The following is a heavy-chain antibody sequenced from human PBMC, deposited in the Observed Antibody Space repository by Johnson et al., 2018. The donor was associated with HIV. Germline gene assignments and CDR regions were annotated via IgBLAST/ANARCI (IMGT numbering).Heavy chain of an antibody. J-gene: IGHJ3*02. CDR1: GFTFSSYA. CDR2: ISYDGSNK. D-gene: IGHD4-17*01. Sequence: QVQLVESGGGVVQPGRSLRLSCAASGFTFSSYAMHWVRQAPGKGLEWVAVISYDGSNKYNADSVKGRFTISRDNSKNTLYLQMNSLRAEDTAVYYCARVTVKDLMGAFDIWGQGTMVTVSS. CDR3: ARVTVKDLMGAFDI. V-gene: IGHV3-30*04.